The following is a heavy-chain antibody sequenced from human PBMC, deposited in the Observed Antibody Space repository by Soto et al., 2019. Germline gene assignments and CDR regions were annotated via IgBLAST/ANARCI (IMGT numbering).Heavy chain of an antibody. CDR2: IYYSGST. Sequence: QVQLQESGPGLVKPSETLSLTCTVSGGSVSSGSYYWSWIRQPPGKGLEWIGYIYYSGSTNYNPSLKSRVTISVDTSKNQFSLKLSSVTAADTAVYYCARDGGYGHRLLDYWGQGTLVTVSS. J-gene: IGHJ4*02. V-gene: IGHV4-61*01. D-gene: IGHD5-12*01. CDR3: ARDGGYGHRLLDY. CDR1: GGSVSSGSYY.